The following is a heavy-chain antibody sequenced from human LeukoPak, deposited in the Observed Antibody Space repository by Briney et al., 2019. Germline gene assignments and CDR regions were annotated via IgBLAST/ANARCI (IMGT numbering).Heavy chain of an antibody. J-gene: IGHJ6*02. CDR2: IGTAGDT. V-gene: IGHV3-13*01. CDR1: GLSFSRND. CDR3: AGRTSWYYGFDV. D-gene: IGHD1-1*01. Sequence: GGSLRLSCAASGLSFSRNDMHWVRQRTGKGLEWVSGIGTAGDTNYAGSVKGRFTISRETGKNSLYLQMRSLRAEDTAVYYCAGRTSWYYGFDVWGQGTTVTVSS.